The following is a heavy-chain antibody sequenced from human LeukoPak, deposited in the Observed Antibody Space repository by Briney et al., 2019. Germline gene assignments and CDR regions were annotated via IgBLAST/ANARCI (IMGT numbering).Heavy chain of an antibody. CDR3: ARHLSSGYYFHWFDP. CDR1: GGSFSGYY. J-gene: IGHJ5*02. V-gene: IGHV4-34*01. Sequence: SETLSLTCAVYGGSFSGYYWSWIRQPPGKGLEWIGEIYYSESTNYNPSLKSRVTISVDTSKNQFSLKLSSVTAADTAVYYCARHLSSGYYFHWFDPWGQGTLVTVSS. D-gene: IGHD3-22*01. CDR2: IYYSEST.